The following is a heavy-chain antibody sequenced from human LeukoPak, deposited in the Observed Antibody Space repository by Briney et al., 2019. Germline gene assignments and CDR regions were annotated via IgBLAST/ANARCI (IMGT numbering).Heavy chain of an antibody. V-gene: IGHV4-59*01. Sequence: SETLCLTCTVSGGYISSYYWSWIRQPPGRGLEWIAYISYSGSTNSNPSLKSRVTISVDTSKNQFSLQLSSVTAADTAVYYCASGAGNYDLWGQGTLVTVSS. CDR1: GGYISSYY. J-gene: IGHJ4*02. CDR3: ASGAGNYDL. D-gene: IGHD3-10*01. CDR2: ISYSGST.